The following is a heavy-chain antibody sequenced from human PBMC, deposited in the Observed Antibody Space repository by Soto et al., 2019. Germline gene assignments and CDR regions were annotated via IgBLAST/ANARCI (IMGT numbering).Heavy chain of an antibody. Sequence: GGSLRLSCAASGFPFSTYAMHWVRQSPAKGLEWLTLISYDTTYKYYADSVKGRFTISRDNSKNMLYLQMNSLRPDDTAVYSCTRGPFCSSPGCHTGVFSVFDVWGQGTMVTVSS. CDR1: GFPFSTYA. J-gene: IGHJ3*01. CDR3: TRGPFCSSPGCHTGVFSVFDV. CDR2: ISYDTTYK. V-gene: IGHV3-30-3*01. D-gene: IGHD2-2*02.